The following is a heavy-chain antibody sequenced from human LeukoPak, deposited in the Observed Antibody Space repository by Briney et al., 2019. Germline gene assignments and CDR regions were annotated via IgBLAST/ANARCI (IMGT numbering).Heavy chain of an antibody. CDR2: IYNSVSP. D-gene: IGHD2/OR15-2a*01. Sequence: SETLSLTCSVSGGSIMSYNHYWGWIRQPPGKGLEWIGSIYNSVSPYYNPSLKSRVTISAETSNNQFYVRLTSVTAADTAIYYCVRHFSRSFLGGWFDAWGQGSLVTVSS. J-gene: IGHJ5*02. CDR1: GGSIMSYNHY. CDR3: VRHFSRSFLGGWFDA. V-gene: IGHV4-39*01.